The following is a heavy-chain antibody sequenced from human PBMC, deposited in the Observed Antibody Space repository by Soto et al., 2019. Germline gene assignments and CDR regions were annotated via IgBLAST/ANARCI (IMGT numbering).Heavy chain of an antibody. D-gene: IGHD6-19*01. V-gene: IGHV3-30*18. CDR2: ISYDGSNK. Sequence: GGSLRLSCAASGFTFSSYGMHWVRQAPGKGLEWVAVISYDGSNKYYADSVKGRFTISRDNSKNTLYLQMNSLRAEDTAVYYCAQDSSGPYWGQGTLVTVSS. CDR3: AQDSSGPY. J-gene: IGHJ4*02. CDR1: GFTFSSYG.